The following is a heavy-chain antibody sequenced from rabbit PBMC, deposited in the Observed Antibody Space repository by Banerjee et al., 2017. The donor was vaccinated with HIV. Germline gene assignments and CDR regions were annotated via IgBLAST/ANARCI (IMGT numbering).Heavy chain of an antibody. V-gene: IGHV1S40*01. Sequence: QSLEESGGDLVKPGASLTLTCKASGFSFSNKYVMCWVRQAPGKGLEWIACINTSSGNTVYATWAKGRFTISKTSSTTVTLQMTSLTAADTATYFCARDLGGSSDLWGQGTLVTVS. CDR1: GFSFSNKYV. CDR3: ARDLGGSSDL. J-gene: IGHJ4*01. CDR2: INTSSGNT. D-gene: IGHD8-1*01.